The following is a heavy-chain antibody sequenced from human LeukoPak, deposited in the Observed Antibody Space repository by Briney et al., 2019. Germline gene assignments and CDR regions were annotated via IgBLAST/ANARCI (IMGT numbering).Heavy chain of an antibody. CDR2: IYYSGST. CDR3: ARVRYYDYVWGSYPVGPFDY. D-gene: IGHD3-16*02. Sequence: SETLSLTCTVSGGSISSYYWSWIRQPPGKGLEWIGYIYYSGSTNYNPSLKSRVTISVDTSKNQFSLKLSSVTAADTAVYYCARVRYYDYVWGSYPVGPFDYWGQGTLVTVSS. CDR1: GGSISSYY. J-gene: IGHJ4*02. V-gene: IGHV4-59*01.